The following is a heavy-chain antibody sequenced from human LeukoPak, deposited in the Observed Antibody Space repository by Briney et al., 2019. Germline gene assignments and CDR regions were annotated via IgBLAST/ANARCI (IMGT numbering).Heavy chain of an antibody. CDR2: INHSGST. J-gene: IGHJ3*02. V-gene: IGHV4-34*01. CDR1: GGSFSGYY. Sequence: ETSETLSLTCAVYGGSFSGYYWSWIRQPPGKGLEWIGEINHSGSTNYNPSLKSRVTISVDTSKNQFSLKLSSVTAADTAVYYCARARGGWSSYAFDIWGQGTMVTVSS. D-gene: IGHD3-10*01. CDR3: ARARGGWSSYAFDI.